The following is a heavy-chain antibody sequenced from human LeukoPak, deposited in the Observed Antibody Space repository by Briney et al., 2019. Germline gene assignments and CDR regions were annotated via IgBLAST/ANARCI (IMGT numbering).Heavy chain of an antibody. Sequence: PGRSLRLSCTASGFTLTNYAVSWFRQPPGKGLEWVGYIRSKASGCTTESAASVKGRFSISRNDSNSIAYLQMNSLKTEDTAVYYCSSDYSTGWYYFDYWGQGTLVTVSS. D-gene: IGHD6-19*01. CDR3: SSDYSTGWYYFDY. J-gene: IGHJ4*02. V-gene: IGHV3-49*03. CDR2: IRSKASGCTT. CDR1: GFTLTNYA.